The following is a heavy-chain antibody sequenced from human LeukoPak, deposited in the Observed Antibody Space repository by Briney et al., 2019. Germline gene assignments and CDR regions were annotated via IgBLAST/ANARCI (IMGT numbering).Heavy chain of an antibody. J-gene: IGHJ5*02. V-gene: IGHV3-30*03. Sequence: GGSLRLSCATSGFTFSNYGMHWVRQAPGKGLEWVAVISYDGSNKYYADSVKGRFTISRDNSKNTLYLQMNSLRPEDAAVYYCARAYSGNYYNWFDPWGQGTLVTVSS. D-gene: IGHD1-26*01. CDR1: GFTFSNYG. CDR2: ISYDGSNK. CDR3: ARAYSGNYYNWFDP.